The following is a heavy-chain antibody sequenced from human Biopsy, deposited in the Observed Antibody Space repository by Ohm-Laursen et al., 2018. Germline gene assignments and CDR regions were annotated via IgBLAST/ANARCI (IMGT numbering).Heavy chain of an antibody. CDR1: GFSLTTPGVG. V-gene: IGHV2-5*01. CDR3: ARDLFDQSWIHADYSYHGMDV. J-gene: IGHJ6*02. D-gene: IGHD5-18*01. Sequence: TQTLTLTFTFSGFSLTTPGVGVGWIRQPPGKALEWLALIYWNEKKRFRPSLRDRLTIIKDTSKNQVVLTVTNVDPVDKATYYCARDLFDQSWIHADYSYHGMDVWGQGTTVTVSS. CDR2: IYWNEKK.